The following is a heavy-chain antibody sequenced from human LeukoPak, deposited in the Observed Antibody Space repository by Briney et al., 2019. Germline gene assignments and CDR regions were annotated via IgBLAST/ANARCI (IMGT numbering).Heavy chain of an antibody. V-gene: IGHV3-33*06. CDR2: IWYDGSNK. CDR1: GFTFSSYG. J-gene: IGHJ4*02. Sequence: GALRLSCAASGFTFSSYGMHWVRQAPGKGLEWVAVIWYDGSNKYYADSVKGRFTISRDNSKNTLYLQMNSLRAEDTAIYYCAKDLIAVAGTSWGQGTLVTVSS. D-gene: IGHD6-19*01. CDR3: AKDLIAVAGTS.